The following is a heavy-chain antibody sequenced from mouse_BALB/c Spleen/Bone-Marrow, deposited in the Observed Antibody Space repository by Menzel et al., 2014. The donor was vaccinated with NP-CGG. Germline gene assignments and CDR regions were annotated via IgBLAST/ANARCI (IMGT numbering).Heavy chain of an antibody. V-gene: IGHV1-63*01. CDR3: ARPQFISGRYYAMDY. D-gene: IGHD1-2*01. CDR2: IYPGSGNT. CDR1: GYAFTNYW. Sequence: VQVVESGAELVRPGTSVKISCKASGYAFTNYWLDWVKQRPGHGLEWIGDIYPGSGNTYFNEKFKGKATLTADKSSSTAYMQLSSLTSEDSAVYFCARPQFISGRYYAMDYWGQGTSVTVSS. J-gene: IGHJ4*01.